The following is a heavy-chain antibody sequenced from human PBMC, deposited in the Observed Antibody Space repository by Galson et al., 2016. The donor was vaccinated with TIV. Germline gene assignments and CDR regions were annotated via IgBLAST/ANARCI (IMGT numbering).Heavy chain of an antibody. CDR3: AKVLGFGGVFNWFDP. J-gene: IGHJ5*02. CDR1: GFTFSTYA. CDR2: ISGSGEST. V-gene: IGHV3-23*01. Sequence: SLRLSCATSGFTFSTYAMTWVRQAPGKGLEWVSAISGSGESTFFADPVKGRFTISRDNSKNTVYLQMNSLRADDTAVYYCAKVLGFGGVFNWFDPWGQGTLVTVSS. D-gene: IGHD3-10*01.